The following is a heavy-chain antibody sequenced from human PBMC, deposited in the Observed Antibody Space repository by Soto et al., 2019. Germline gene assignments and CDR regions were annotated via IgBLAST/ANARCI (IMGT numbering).Heavy chain of an antibody. CDR3: AKDSWAIFGVPAGEYYAMDV. CDR2: ICCSGGNP. V-gene: IGHV3-23*01. CDR1: GFTFGNYS. Sequence: GSLGLFFLAPGFTFGNYSQRLGPPAPGKGLEWVSAICCSGGNPYYPDSVKGRFTISRDNSKNTVYLQMNDLRVEDAAEYFCAKDSWAIFGVPAGEYYAMDVWGQGTTVTVSS. D-gene: IGHD3-3*01. J-gene: IGHJ6*02.